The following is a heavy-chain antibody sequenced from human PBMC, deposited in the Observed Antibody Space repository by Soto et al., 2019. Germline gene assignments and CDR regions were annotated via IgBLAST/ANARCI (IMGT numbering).Heavy chain of an antibody. Sequence: SQTLSLTCVISGDSVTGNTAGWTWIRQSPSRGLEWLGRTYYRSKWYYDYAGSVKGRVTINPDTSSNQFSLQLNSVRPEDTAVYYCAAGLLVREAYYVDVWGQGTTVTVSS. J-gene: IGHJ6*02. CDR1: GDSVTGNTAG. CDR3: AAGLLVREAYYVDV. D-gene: IGHD2-21*01. V-gene: IGHV6-1*01. CDR2: TYYRSKWYY.